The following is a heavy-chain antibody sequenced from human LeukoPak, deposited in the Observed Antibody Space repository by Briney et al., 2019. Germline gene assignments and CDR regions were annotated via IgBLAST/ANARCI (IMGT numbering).Heavy chain of an antibody. D-gene: IGHD4-17*01. CDR1: GFTFSSYA. CDR3: AAENPEGTYGDYIPEYFQH. J-gene: IGHJ1*01. Sequence: GGSLRLSCVVSGFTFSSYAMSWVRQAPGKGLEWVSAISGSGGSTYYADSVKGRFTISRDNSKNTLYLQMNSLRAEDTAVYYCAAENPEGTYGDYIPEYFQHWGQGTLVTVSS. CDR2: ISGSGGST. V-gene: IGHV3-23*01.